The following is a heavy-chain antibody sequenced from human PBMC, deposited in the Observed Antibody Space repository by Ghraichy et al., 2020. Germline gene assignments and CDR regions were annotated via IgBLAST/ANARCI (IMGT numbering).Heavy chain of an antibody. J-gene: IGHJ4*02. Sequence: SGPTLVKPTQTLTLTCTLSGLSLNTSDLGWIRQPPGKALEWLAVIYWHGGQHYSPSLKSRLTVTKDTSRNQAVLTMTDMDPVDTATYYCAHRRTIYADYAYWGLGTLVTVSS. CDR3: AHRRTIYADYAY. CDR2: IYWHGGQ. V-gene: IGHV2-5*01. CDR1: GLSLNTSD. D-gene: IGHD4-17*01.